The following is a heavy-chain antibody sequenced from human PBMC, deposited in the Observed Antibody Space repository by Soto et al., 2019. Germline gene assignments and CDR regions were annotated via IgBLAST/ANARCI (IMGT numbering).Heavy chain of an antibody. CDR3: ARRYGYYFDY. D-gene: IGHD3-9*01. CDR2: IYYSGST. Sequence: PSETLSLTCTVSGGSISSGGYYWSWIRQPPGKGLEWIGDIYYSGSTNYNPSLKSRVTISVDTSKNQFSLKLSSVTAADTAVYYCARRYGYYFDYWGQGTLVTVSS. CDR1: GGSISSGGYY. J-gene: IGHJ4*02. V-gene: IGHV4-61*08.